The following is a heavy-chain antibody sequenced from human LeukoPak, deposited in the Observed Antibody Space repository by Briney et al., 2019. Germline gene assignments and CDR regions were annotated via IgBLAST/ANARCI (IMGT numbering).Heavy chain of an antibody. V-gene: IGHV3-7*01. CDR2: IKQDGSEK. Sequence: PGGSLRLSCAASGFTFSSYWMSWVRQAPGKGLEWVANIKQDGSEKYYVDSVKGRFTISRDNAKNSLYLQMNSLRAEDTAVYYCAREPKLGYNYGYDYWGQGTLVTVSS. J-gene: IGHJ4*02. CDR3: AREPKLGYNYGYDY. D-gene: IGHD5-18*01. CDR1: GFTFSSYW.